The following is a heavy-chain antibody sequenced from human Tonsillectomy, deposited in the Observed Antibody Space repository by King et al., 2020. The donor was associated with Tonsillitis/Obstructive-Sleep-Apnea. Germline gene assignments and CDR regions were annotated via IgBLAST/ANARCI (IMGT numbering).Heavy chain of an antibody. J-gene: IGHJ4*02. D-gene: IGHD3-22*01. V-gene: IGHV4-39*01. Sequence: QMQLQESGPGLVKPSETLSLTCTVSGGSISSSSYYWGWIRQPPGKGLEWIGSIYYSGSTYYNPSLKSRVTISVDTSKNQFSLKLGSVTAADTAVYYCARVNYYDSSAFDYWGQGTLVTVSS. CDR3: ARVNYYDSSAFDY. CDR1: GGSISSSSYY. CDR2: IYYSGST.